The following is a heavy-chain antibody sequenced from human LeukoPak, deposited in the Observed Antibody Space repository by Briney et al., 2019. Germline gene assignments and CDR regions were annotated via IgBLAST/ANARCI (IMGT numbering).Heavy chain of an antibody. CDR1: GGTFSSYA. D-gene: IGHD3-22*01. Sequence: ASVKVSCKASGGTFSSYAISWVRQAPGQGLEWMGGIIPIFGTANYAQKFQGRVTITTDESTSTAYMELSSLRSEDTAVYYCARGPPLYDSSGYYYYFQHWGQGTLVTVSS. CDR2: IIPIFGTA. V-gene: IGHV1-69*05. CDR3: ARGPPLYDSSGYYYYFQH. J-gene: IGHJ1*01.